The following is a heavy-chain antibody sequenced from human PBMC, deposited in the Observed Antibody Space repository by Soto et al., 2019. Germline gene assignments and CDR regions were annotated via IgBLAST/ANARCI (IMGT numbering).Heavy chain of an antibody. V-gene: IGHV1-18*01. D-gene: IGHD6-13*01. CDR2: ISTYNGNT. Sequence: ASVKVSCKASGYTFTSYGIIWVLQAPGQGLEWMGWISTYNGNTNYAQKLQGRVTMTTDTSTSTAYMELRSLRSDDTAVYYCARRYGIAAAGTYYYYYGMDVWGQGTTVTVS. CDR3: ARRYGIAAAGTYYYYYGMDV. J-gene: IGHJ6*02. CDR1: GYTFTSYG.